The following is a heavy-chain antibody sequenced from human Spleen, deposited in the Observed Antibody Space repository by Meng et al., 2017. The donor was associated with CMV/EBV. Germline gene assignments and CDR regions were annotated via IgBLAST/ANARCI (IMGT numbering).Heavy chain of an antibody. J-gene: IGHJ6*02. CDR1: GFTFSSYG. V-gene: IGHV3-74*01. D-gene: IGHD2-8*02. CDR3: ARGRSQYASLVGFYGMDV. Sequence: GGSLRLSCAASGFTFSSYGMHWVRQAPGKGLEWVSRINSDGSGTNYADSVKGRFTISRDNAKNTLSLQMNGLRAEDTAVYYCARGRSQYASLVGFYGMDVWGQGTTVTVSS. CDR2: INSDGSGT.